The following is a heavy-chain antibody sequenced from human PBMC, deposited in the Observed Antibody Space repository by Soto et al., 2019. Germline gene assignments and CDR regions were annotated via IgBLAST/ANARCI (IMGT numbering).Heavy chain of an antibody. V-gene: IGHV1-46*01. D-gene: IGHD5-12*01. Sequence: QVQLGQSGAEVKKPGSSVKVSCKASGYTFTSSHIHWVRQAPGQGLERMGIINPSGGFTTYAQQVWGSVTMTRDTSTSTVYMELSSLTSEDTAMYYCARGLSTSGYYIWGQGTLVTVSS. CDR2: INPSGGFT. J-gene: IGHJ3*02. CDR3: ARGLSTSGYYI. CDR1: GYTFTSSH.